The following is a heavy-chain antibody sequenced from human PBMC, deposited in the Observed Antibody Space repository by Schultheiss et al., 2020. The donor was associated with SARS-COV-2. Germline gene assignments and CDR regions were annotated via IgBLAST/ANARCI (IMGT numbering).Heavy chain of an antibody. J-gene: IGHJ4*02. Sequence: SETLSLTCAVSGGSISSGGYSWSWIRQPPGKGLEWIGYIYHSGSTYYNPSLKSRVTISVDRSKNQFSLKLSSVTAADTAVYYCARGPIFGPTYQFDYWGQGTLVTVSS. CDR1: GGSISSGGYS. CDR3: ARGPIFGPTYQFDY. V-gene: IGHV4-30-2*01. CDR2: IYHSGST. D-gene: IGHD3-3*01.